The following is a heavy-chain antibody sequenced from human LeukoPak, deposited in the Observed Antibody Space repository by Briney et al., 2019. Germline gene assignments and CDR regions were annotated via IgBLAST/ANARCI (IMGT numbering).Heavy chain of an antibody. CDR2: ISADGNEK. V-gene: IGHV3-30-3*01. Sequence: GGSLRLSCVDSGFIFRSSALHWLRQAPGKVLEWVAVISADGNEKYYADSVKGRFTMSRDNSKNTLFLQMTSLRTDDTAVYFCARDAPYSGGCCAFDIWGQGTTVIVS. CDR1: GFIFRSSA. D-gene: IGHD6-19*01. J-gene: IGHJ3*02. CDR3: ARDAPYSGGCCAFDI.